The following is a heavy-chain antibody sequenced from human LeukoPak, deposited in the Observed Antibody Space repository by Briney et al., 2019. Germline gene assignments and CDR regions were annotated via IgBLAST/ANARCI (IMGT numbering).Heavy chain of an antibody. J-gene: IGHJ4*02. D-gene: IGHD6-13*01. CDR1: GYTFTSYD. CDR3: ATEVTSQSIAAAGNFDY. CDR2: MNPNSGNT. V-gene: IGHV1-8*01. Sequence: GASVKVSCKASGYTFTSYDINWVRQATGQGLEWMGWMNPNSGNTGYAQKFQGRVTMTRNTSISTAYMELSSLRSEDTAVYYCATEVTSQSIAAAGNFDYWGQGTLVTVSS.